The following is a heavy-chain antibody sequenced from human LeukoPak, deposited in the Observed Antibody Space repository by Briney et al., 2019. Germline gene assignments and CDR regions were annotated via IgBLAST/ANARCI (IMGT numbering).Heavy chain of an antibody. CDR3: ANGRTDPDSSPAYYYYYGMDV. J-gene: IGHJ6*02. CDR1: GGTFSSYA. CDR2: IIPILGIA. Sequence: SVKVSCKASGGTFSSYAISWVRQAPGQGLEWMGRIIPILGIANYAQKFQGRVTITADKSTSTAYMELSSLRSEDTAVYYCANGRTDPDSSPAYYYYYGMDVWGQGTTVTVSS. D-gene: IGHD6-13*01. V-gene: IGHV1-69*04.